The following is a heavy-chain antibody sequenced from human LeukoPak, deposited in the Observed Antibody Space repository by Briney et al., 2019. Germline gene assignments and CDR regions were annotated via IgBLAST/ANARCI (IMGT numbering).Heavy chain of an antibody. V-gene: IGHV4-34*01. D-gene: IGHD2-2*01. Sequence: SETLSLTCTVSGGSISSYYWSWIRQPPGKGLEWIGEINHSGSTNYNPSLKSRVTISVDTSKNQFSLKLSSVTAADTAVYYCARGPKYCSSTSCYHWFDPWGQGTLVTVSS. J-gene: IGHJ5*02. CDR2: INHSGST. CDR3: ARGPKYCSSTSCYHWFDP. CDR1: GGSISSYY.